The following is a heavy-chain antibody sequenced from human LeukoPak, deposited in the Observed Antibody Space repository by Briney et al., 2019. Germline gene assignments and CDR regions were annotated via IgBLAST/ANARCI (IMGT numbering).Heavy chain of an antibody. Sequence: PGGSLRLSCAASGFTFDDYSMHWVRQVPGTGLEWVSLIRWDGGTTNYAGSVKGRFTISRDNRENAVYLQMNSLRIEDTAIYYCVRDGPGYSYGNKWLDPWGRGTLVTVSS. CDR3: VRDGPGYSYGNKWLDP. CDR1: GFTFDDYS. V-gene: IGHV3-43*01. J-gene: IGHJ5*02. D-gene: IGHD5-18*01. CDR2: IRWDGGTT.